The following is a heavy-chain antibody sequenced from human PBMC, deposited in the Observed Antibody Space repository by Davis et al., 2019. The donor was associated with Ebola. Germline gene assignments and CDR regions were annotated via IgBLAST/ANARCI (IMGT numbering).Heavy chain of an antibody. J-gene: IGHJ6*02. D-gene: IGHD4-17*01. CDR3: AKAPRGGTVTKRRYYYGMDV. CDR2: TWFDGTEK. Sequence: PAGSLRLSCAASGFTLSSYGMPWVRQAPGKGLEWVALTWFDGTEKYFADSVKGQFTISRDNSKNTVYLQMNSLRAEDTAVYYCAKAPRGGTVTKRRYYYGMDVWGQGTTVTVSS. CDR1: GFTLSSYG. V-gene: IGHV3-33*03.